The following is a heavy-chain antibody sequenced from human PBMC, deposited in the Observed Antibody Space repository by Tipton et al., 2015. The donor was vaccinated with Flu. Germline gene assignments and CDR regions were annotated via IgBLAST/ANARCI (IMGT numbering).Heavy chain of an antibody. CDR2: IYHTGST. V-gene: IGHV4-38-2*02. J-gene: IGHJ4*02. Sequence: LRLSCTVSGGSLSGYYWSWIRQPPGKGLEWIGSIYHTGSTYYNPSLKSRVTISVDTSKNQFSLKLSSVTAADTAVYYCARGIYISSSWYVGRGDPNKNDYWGQGTLVTVSS. CDR1: GGSLSGYY. CDR3: ARGIYISSSWYVGRGDPNKNDY. D-gene: IGHD6-13*01.